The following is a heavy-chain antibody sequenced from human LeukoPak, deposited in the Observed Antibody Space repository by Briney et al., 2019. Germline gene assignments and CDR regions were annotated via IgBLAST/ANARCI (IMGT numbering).Heavy chain of an antibody. CDR3: ARLNWKPPYYYYGMDV. CDR2: INQDGSEK. Sequence: GGSLRLSCAVSGFRFSANWMTWVRQAPGKGLEWVAKINQDGSEKYYADSMKGRFTISRDNGKNSLYLQMNSLRAEDTAVYYCARLNWKPPYYYYGMDVWGQGTTVTVSS. V-gene: IGHV3-7*05. D-gene: IGHD1-20*01. J-gene: IGHJ6*02. CDR1: GFRFSANW.